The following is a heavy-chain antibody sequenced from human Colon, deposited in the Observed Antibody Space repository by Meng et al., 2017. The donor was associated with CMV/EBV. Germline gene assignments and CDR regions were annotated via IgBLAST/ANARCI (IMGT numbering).Heavy chain of an antibody. CDR2: INPNGGGT. CDR3: ARVGCGTTSCSQGLDP. Sequence: ASVQVSCKASGYTFTGYYLHWVRQAPGQGREWIGWINPNGGGTDYARAFEGRVTMTREMSTTTAYLELHRLTPDDTAVYYCARVGCGTTSCSQGLDPWGQGTLVTVSS. V-gene: IGHV1-2*02. D-gene: IGHD2-2*01. J-gene: IGHJ5*02. CDR1: GYTFTGYY.